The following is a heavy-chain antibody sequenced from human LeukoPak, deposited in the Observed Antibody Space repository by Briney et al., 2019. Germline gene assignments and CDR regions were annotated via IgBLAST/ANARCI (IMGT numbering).Heavy chain of an antibody. CDR3: ASTDSSGTTAAASDY. D-gene: IGHD3-22*01. CDR2: ITPIFGTA. J-gene: IGHJ4*02. Sequence: SVKVSCKASGGTFSSYAISWVRQAPGQGLEWMGGITPIFGTANYAQKFQGRVTITADKSTSTAYMELGSLRSEDTAVYYCASTDSSGTTAAASDYWGQGTLVTVSS. V-gene: IGHV1-69*06. CDR1: GGTFSSYA.